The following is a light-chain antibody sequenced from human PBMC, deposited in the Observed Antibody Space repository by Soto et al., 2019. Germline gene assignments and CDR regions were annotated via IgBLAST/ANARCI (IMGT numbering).Light chain of an antibody. J-gene: IGKJ4*01. CDR2: GAY. CDR3: QQYNIYPLT. Sequence: DVQMTQSPSSLSASVGDRVTITCRASQDINSYLAWYQQKPGNAPKYLIYGAYSLQTGVPSRFSGSESGTDFTLTISNLQPEDSATYYCQQYNIYPLTFGGGTKVEIK. CDR1: QDINSY. V-gene: IGKV1D-16*01.